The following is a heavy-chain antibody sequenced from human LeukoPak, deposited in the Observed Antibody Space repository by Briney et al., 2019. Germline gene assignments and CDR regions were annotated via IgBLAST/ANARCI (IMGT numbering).Heavy chain of an antibody. CDR3: ARDGVDYGDYDRVEAFDI. Sequence: SETLSLTCTVSGGSISSGGYYWSWIRQHPGKGLEWIGYIYYSGSTYYNPSLKSRVTISVDTSKNQFSLKLSSVTAADTAVYYCARDGVDYGDYDRVEAFDIWGQGTMVTVSS. D-gene: IGHD4-17*01. J-gene: IGHJ3*02. CDR2: IYYSGST. V-gene: IGHV4-31*03. CDR1: GGSISSGGYY.